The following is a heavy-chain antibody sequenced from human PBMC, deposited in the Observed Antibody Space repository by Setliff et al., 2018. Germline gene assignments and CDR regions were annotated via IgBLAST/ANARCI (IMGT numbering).Heavy chain of an antibody. D-gene: IGHD2-2*01. Sequence: PGGSLRLSCAASGFTFSSYGMHWVRQAPGKGLEWVAVRWYDGANEYYADSVKGRFTISRDNSKNTVYLQMNSLRPEDTATYYCARSENCFSTHCSPYDYWGQGTLVTVSS. CDR1: GFTFSSYG. CDR2: RWYDGANE. CDR3: ARSENCFSTHCSPYDY. J-gene: IGHJ4*02. V-gene: IGHV3-33*01.